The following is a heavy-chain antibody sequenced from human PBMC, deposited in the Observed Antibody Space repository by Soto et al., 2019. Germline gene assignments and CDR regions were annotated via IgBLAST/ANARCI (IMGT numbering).Heavy chain of an antibody. Sequence: GGSLRLSCAASGFTFSSYWMHWVRQAPGKGLVWVSLISWDGGSTYYADSVKGRFTISRDNSKNSLYLQMNSLRTEDTALYYCATNLGSSSSYYYGMDVWGQGTTVTVSS. CDR2: ISWDGGST. D-gene: IGHD6-6*01. J-gene: IGHJ6*02. V-gene: IGHV3-43*01. CDR3: ATNLGSSSSYYYGMDV. CDR1: GFTFSSYW.